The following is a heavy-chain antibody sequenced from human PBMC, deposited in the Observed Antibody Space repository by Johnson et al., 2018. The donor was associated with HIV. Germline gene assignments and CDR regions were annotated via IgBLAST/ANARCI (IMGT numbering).Heavy chain of an antibody. CDR3: AKDQHYYDSRNGGAFDI. D-gene: IGHD3-22*01. CDR1: GFTVSSNY. J-gene: IGHJ3*02. CDR2: IYSGGST. Sequence: VLLVESGGGVVQPGGSLRLSCAASGFTVSSNYMSWVCQAPGTGLEWVSVIYSGGSTYYADSVKGRFPISRDNSKNTLYLQMNSLRAEDTAVYYCAKDQHYYDSRNGGAFDIWGQGEMVTVSS. V-gene: IGHV3-66*01.